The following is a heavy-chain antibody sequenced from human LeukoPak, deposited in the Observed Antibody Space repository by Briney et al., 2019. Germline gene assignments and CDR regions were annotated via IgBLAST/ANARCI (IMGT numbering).Heavy chain of an antibody. Sequence: PSETLSLTCAVYGGSFSGYYWSWIRQPPGKGLEWIGEINHSGSTNYNPSLKSRVTISVDTSKNQFSLKLSSVTAADTAVYYCARDRVRFTTVRGVIPGWFDPWGQGTLVTVSS. J-gene: IGHJ5*02. CDR3: ARDRVRFTTVRGVIPGWFDP. D-gene: IGHD3-10*01. CDR2: INHSGST. V-gene: IGHV4-34*01. CDR1: GGSFSGYY.